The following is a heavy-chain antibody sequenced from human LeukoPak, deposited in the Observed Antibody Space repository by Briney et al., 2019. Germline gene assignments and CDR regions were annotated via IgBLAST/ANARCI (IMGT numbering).Heavy chain of an antibody. CDR1: GGSISSSSYY. V-gene: IGHV4-39*07. CDR2: IYYSGST. J-gene: IGHJ4*02. Sequence: SETLSLTCTVSGGSISSSSYYWGWIRQPPGKGLEWIGSIYYSGSTYYNPSLKSRVTISVDTSKNQFSLKLSSVTAADTAVYFCARQHYYESFFDYWGQGILVTVSS. D-gene: IGHD3-22*01. CDR3: ARQHYYESFFDY.